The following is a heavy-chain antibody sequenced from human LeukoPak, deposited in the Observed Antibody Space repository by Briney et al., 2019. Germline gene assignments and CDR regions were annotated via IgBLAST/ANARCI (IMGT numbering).Heavy chain of an antibody. CDR1: GYTFTSYG. CDR2: INAGNGNT. D-gene: IGHD2-15*01. CDR3: ARDRCTGGSCSVDY. Sequence: ASVKVSCKASGYTFTSYGISWVRQAPGQRLEWMGWINAGNGNTKYSQKFQGRVTITRDTSASTAYMDLSSLRSEDTAVYYCARDRCTGGSCSVDYWGQGTLVTVSS. V-gene: IGHV1-3*01. J-gene: IGHJ4*02.